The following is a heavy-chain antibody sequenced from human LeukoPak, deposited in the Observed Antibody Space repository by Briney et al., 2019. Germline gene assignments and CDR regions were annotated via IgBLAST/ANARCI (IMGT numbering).Heavy chain of an antibody. CDR2: IRYDGSNK. Sequence: GGSLRLSCAASGLTFNTYGMHWVRQAPGKGLEWVAFIRYDGSNKYYADSVKGRFTISRDNSKNTLYLQMNSLRADDPAVYYCAPTYCGGDCYYGYWGQGTLVTVSS. V-gene: IGHV3-30*02. CDR1: GLTFNTYG. CDR3: APTYCGGDCYYGY. J-gene: IGHJ4*02. D-gene: IGHD2-21*01.